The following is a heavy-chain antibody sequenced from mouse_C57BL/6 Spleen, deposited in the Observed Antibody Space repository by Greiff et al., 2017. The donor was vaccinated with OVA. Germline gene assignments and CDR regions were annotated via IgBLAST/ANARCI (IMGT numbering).Heavy chain of an antibody. J-gene: IGHJ4*01. Sequence: VQLQQPGAELVKPGASVKLSCKASGYTFTGYWMHWVKQRPGQGLEWIGMIHPNSGSTNYNEKFKSKATLTVDKSSSTAYMQLSSLTSEDSAVYYCAIYYDYDYAMDYWGQGTSVTVSS. D-gene: IGHD2-4*01. CDR2: IHPNSGST. V-gene: IGHV1-64*01. CDR3: AIYYDYDYAMDY. CDR1: GYTFTGYW.